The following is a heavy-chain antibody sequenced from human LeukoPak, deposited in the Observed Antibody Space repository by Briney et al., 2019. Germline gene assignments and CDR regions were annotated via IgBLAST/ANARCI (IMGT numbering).Heavy chain of an antibody. V-gene: IGHV4-34*01. CDR2: MNHSGST. CDR1: GGSFSGYY. J-gene: IGHJ4*02. Sequence: SETLSLTCAVYGGSFSGYYWSWIRQPPGKGLEWIGEMNHSGSTNYNPSLKSRVTISVDTSKNQFSLKLSSVTAADTAVYYCARGRVYYYDSSGYPFGYWGQRTLVTVSS. D-gene: IGHD3-22*01. CDR3: ARGRVYYYDSSGYPFGY.